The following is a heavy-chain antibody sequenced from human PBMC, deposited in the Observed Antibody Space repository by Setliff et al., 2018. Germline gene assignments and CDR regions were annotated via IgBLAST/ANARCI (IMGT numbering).Heavy chain of an antibody. CDR1: GASISSYY. V-gene: IGHV4-4*08. Sequence: SETLSLTCSVSGASISSYYWSWIRQPPGKGLEWIGYIYTSGTTYYNPSLKSRLTLSVDTSKNQFSLELNSVTAADAAIYYCTRSSNFWNGYLFDWWGQGSLVTVSS. J-gene: IGHJ4*02. CDR2: IYTSGTT. CDR3: TRSSNFWNGYLFDW. D-gene: IGHD3-3*01.